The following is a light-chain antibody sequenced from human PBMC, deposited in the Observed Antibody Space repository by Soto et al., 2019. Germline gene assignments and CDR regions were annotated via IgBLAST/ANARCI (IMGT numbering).Light chain of an antibody. CDR1: QAISSY. CDR3: QQSYSTPQT. V-gene: IGKV1-39*01. CDR2: AAS. Sequence: DIHLTHSPSFLSASVGDIVTITFRASQAISSYLAWYQQKPGKAPKVLISAASTLQSGVPSRFSGSGSGTDFTLTISSLQPEDFATYYCQQSYSTPQTFGQGTKVDIK. J-gene: IGKJ1*01.